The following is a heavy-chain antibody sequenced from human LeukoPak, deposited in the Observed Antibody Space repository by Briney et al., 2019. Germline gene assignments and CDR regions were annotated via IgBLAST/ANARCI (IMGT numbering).Heavy chain of an antibody. CDR1: GFTVSSNY. V-gene: IGHV3-53*01. CDR2: IYSGGST. Sequence: GGSVRLSCAASGFTVSSNYMSWVRQAPGKGLELVSVIYSGGSTYYADSVKGRFTISRDNSKNTLYLQMNSLRAEDTAVYYCARSRRASNYFDYWGQGTLVTVSS. J-gene: IGHJ4*02. CDR3: ARSRRASNYFDY.